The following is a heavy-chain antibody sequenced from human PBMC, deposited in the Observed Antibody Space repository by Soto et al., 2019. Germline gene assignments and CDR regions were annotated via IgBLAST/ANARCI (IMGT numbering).Heavy chain of an antibody. Sequence: VGSLRRSSADSGFTFGESYMNVIRQSPGKGLEWRSYISPGSRYPAYADSVKGRFTISRDSTKRSLYVLVVSLTAEDTAIYYCVRGGGRALFDPSGQGMMVTVS. J-gene: IGHJ5*02. CDR3: VRGGGRALFDP. V-gene: IGHV3-11*06. D-gene: IGHD2-15*01. CDR2: ISPGSRYP. CDR1: GFTFGESY.